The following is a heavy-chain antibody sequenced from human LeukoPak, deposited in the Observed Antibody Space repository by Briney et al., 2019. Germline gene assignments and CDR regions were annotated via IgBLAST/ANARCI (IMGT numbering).Heavy chain of an antibody. Sequence: ASVKVSCKASGYTFTSYDINWVRQAAGQGLEWMGWMNPNSGNTGYAQKFQGRVTMTRNTSISTAYMELSSRRSEDTAVYYCARGDYGAYYFDYWGQGSLVTVSS. CDR3: ARGDYGAYYFDY. CDR1: GYTFTSYD. V-gene: IGHV1-8*01. J-gene: IGHJ4*02. D-gene: IGHD4-17*01. CDR2: MNPNSGNT.